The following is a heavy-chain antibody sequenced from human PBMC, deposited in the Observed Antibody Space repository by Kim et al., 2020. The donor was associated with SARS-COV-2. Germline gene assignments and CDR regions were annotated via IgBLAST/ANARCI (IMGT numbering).Heavy chain of an antibody. CDR3: ARDVNYDFWSGGFDY. V-gene: IGHV1-46*01. D-gene: IGHD3-3*01. Sequence: ASVKVSCKASGYTFTSYYMHWVRQAPGQGLEWMGIINPSGGSTSYAQKFQGRVTMTRDTSTSTVYMELSSLRSEDTAVYYCARDVNYDFWSGGFDYWGQGTLVTVSS. J-gene: IGHJ4*02. CDR2: INPSGGST. CDR1: GYTFTSYY.